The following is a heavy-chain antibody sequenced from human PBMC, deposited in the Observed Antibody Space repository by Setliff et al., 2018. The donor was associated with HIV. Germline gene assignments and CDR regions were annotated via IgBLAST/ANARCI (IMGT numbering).Heavy chain of an antibody. CDR1: GGSISSYY. CDR3: ARLTTTYYYDSSAYYHPV. CDR2: IYYTGST. V-gene: IGHV4-59*12. J-gene: IGHJ4*02. Sequence: PSETLSLTCTVSGGSISSYYWSWIRQPPGRRLEWIGYIYYTGSTNYNPSLKSRVTISLDTSKNQFSLKLSSVTAADTAVFYCARLTTTYYYDSSAYYHPVWGQGTLVTVSS. D-gene: IGHD3-22*01.